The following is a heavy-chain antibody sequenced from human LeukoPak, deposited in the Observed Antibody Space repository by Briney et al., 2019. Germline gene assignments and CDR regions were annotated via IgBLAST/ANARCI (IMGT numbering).Heavy chain of an antibody. CDR2: IYYSGST. CDR3: ARQGIGP. Sequence: PWETLSLTCTVSGGSISSYYWSWIRQPPGKGLEWIGYIYYSGSTNYNPSLKSRVTISVDTSKNQFSLKLSSVTAADTAVYYCARQGIGPWGQGTLVTVSS. CDR1: GGSISSYY. D-gene: IGHD2-21*01. V-gene: IGHV4-59*08. J-gene: IGHJ5*02.